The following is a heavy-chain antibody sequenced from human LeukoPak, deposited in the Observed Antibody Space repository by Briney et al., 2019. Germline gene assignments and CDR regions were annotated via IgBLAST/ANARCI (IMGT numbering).Heavy chain of an antibody. CDR2: IIPIFDTA. V-gene: IGHV1-69*13. Sequence: SVTVSCKASGGTFNNYAISWVRQAPGQGLEWMGGIIPIFDTAHYAQKFQGRVTITADESTSTAYMELSSLRSEDTAVYYCAREEMATTPYYFDYWGQGTLVTVSS. D-gene: IGHD5-24*01. CDR3: AREEMATTPYYFDY. J-gene: IGHJ4*02. CDR1: GGTFNNYA.